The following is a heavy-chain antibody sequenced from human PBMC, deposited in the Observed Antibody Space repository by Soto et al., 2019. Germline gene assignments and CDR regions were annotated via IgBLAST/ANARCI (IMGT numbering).Heavy chain of an antibody. Sequence: EVHLVESGGGLVQPGGSPRLSCAASGFTFSGSAMHWVRQASGKGLEWVGRIRNKADNYATAYTASVKGRFIISRDDSKNTAYLQMNSLQTEDTALYYCTRIAPSYNMDVWGQGTTVTVSS. CDR3: TRIAPSYNMDV. CDR1: GFTFSGSA. D-gene: IGHD2-21*01. J-gene: IGHJ6*02. CDR2: IRNKADNYAT. V-gene: IGHV3-73*02.